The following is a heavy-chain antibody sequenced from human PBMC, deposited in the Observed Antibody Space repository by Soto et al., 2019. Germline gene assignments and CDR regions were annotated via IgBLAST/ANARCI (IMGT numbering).Heavy chain of an antibody. CDR1: GGSISSGGYY. D-gene: IGHD3-22*01. Sequence: PSETLSLTCTVSGGSISSGGYYWSWIRQHPGKGLGWIGYIYYSGSTYYNPPLKNRVTISVDTSKNQFSLKLSSVTAADTAVYYCARGGDSSGYYFFGGPYGMDVWGQGSTVTVSS. J-gene: IGHJ6*02. V-gene: IGHV4-31*03. CDR3: ARGGDSSGYYFFGGPYGMDV. CDR2: IYYSGST.